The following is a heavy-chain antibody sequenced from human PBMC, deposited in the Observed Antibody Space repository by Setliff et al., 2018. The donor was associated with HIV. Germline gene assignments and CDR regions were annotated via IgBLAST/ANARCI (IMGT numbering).Heavy chain of an antibody. CDR1: GGIVS. CDR2: IIPILGIP. CDR3: ARFRGGSYFDAFDI. Sequence: SVKVSCKASGGIVSINWVRQAPGQRLEWMGGIIPILGIPNYAQRFQGRVTITADKSTSTAYMELKSLRSDDTAVYYSARFRGGSYFDAFDIWGQGTMVTVSS. D-gene: IGHD1-26*01. V-gene: IGHV1-69*10. J-gene: IGHJ3*02.